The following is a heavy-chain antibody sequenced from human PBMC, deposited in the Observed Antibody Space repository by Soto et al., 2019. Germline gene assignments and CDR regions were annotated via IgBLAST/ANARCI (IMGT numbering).Heavy chain of an antibody. V-gene: IGHV4-4*02. CDR1: GGSLYSSNW. D-gene: IGHD3-3*01. CDR2: IHHSGYT. J-gene: IGHJ5*02. Sequence: TSETLSLTCDVSGGSLYSSNWWTWVRQTPGKGLEWIGEIHHSGYTNYNPSLKSRVTISVDTSKNQFSLRLTSVTAADTAVYYCARVRDWFDPWGQGTLVTVSS. CDR3: ARVRDWFDP.